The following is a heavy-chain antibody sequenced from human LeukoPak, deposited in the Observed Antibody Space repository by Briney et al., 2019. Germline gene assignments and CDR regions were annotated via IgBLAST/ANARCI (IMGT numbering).Heavy chain of an antibody. J-gene: IGHJ4*02. CDR2: ISGSGGST. V-gene: IGHV3-23*01. Sequence: GGSLRLSCAASGFTFSSYAMSWVRQAPGKGLEWVSAISGSGGSTYYADSVKGRFTISRDNSKNTLYLQMNSLRAEDTAVYYCARHRSVVVVYFDNWGQGTLVTVSS. D-gene: IGHD2-15*01. CDR3: ARHRSVVVVYFDN. CDR1: GFTFSSYA.